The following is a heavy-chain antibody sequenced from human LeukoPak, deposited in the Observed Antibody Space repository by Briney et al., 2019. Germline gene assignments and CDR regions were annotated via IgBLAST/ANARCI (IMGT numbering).Heavy chain of an antibody. Sequence: ASVKVSCKASGYTFSDYYMHWVRQAPGEGLEWMGWINPNSGGTNYAQNFQGRVTMTRDTSISTAYMELSSLRSDDSAVYYCATSQSNILIVLGVMRGDPFDIWGQGTMVTVSS. D-gene: IGHD2/OR15-2a*01. CDR2: INPNSGGT. CDR3: ATSQSNILIVLGVMRGDPFDI. V-gene: IGHV1-2*02. CDR1: GYTFSDYY. J-gene: IGHJ3*02.